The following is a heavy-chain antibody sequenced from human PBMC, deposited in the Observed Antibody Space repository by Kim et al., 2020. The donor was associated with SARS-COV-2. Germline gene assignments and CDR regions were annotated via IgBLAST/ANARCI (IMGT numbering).Heavy chain of an antibody. V-gene: IGHV3-30*18. CDR2: ISYDGSNK. J-gene: IGHJ4*02. Sequence: GGSLRLSCAASGFTFSSYGMHWVRQAPGKGLEWVAVISYDGSNKYYADSVKGRFTISRDNSKNTLYLQMNSLRAEDTAVYYCAKDFRGSGWPFEFDYWGQGTLVTVSS. CDR1: GFTFSSYG. CDR3: AKDFRGSGWPFEFDY. D-gene: IGHD6-19*01.